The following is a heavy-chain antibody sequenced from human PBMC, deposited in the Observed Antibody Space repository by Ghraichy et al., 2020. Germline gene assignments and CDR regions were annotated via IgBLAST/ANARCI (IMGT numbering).Heavy chain of an antibody. J-gene: IGHJ5*02. D-gene: IGHD3-16*01. V-gene: IGHV4-39*07. CDR2: LYYSGST. Sequence: SETLSFTCSVSGGSISTNNYYWAWLRQPPGKGLEWIGSLYYSGSTYHNSSLKSRVTLSGDTSKNQFSLRLTSVSAADTAVYYLGTGISTRLGWGNWFGPWGQGTLVTVSS. CDR3: GTGISTRLGWGNWFGP. CDR1: GGSISTNNYY.